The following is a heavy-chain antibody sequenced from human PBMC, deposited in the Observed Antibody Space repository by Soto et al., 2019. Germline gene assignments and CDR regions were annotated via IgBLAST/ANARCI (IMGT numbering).Heavy chain of an antibody. CDR1: GDSISSFY. V-gene: IGHV4-59*01. Sequence: QVQLQESGPGLVKPSETLSLTCTVSGDSISSFYWTWIRQPPGKGLEWVGYIFSSGSTNYNPSLKSPVTISVDTSENQFSLKLTSVTAADTAVYYCARVGYCSSTPCWPIGYFESWGQGTLVTVSS. CDR2: IFSSGST. CDR3: ARVGYCSSTPCWPIGYFES. D-gene: IGHD2-2*01. J-gene: IGHJ4*02.